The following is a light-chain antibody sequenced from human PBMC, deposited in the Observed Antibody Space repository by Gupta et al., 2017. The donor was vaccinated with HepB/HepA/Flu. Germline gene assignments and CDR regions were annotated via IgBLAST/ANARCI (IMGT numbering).Light chain of an antibody. CDR2: DVS. CDR3: SSYTSSSTNVV. J-gene: IGLJ2*01. CDR1: SSDVGGYNY. Sequence: QSALTQPVSVSGSPGQSITNLCTGTSSDVGGYNYVSWYQQHPGKAPKLMIYDVSNRPSGVSNRFSGSKSGNTASLTISGLQAEDEADYYCSSYTSSSTNVVFGGGTKLTVL. V-gene: IGLV2-14*03.